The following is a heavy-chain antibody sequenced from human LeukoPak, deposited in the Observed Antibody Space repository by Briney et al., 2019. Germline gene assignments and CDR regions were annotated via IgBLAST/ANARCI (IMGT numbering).Heavy chain of an antibody. J-gene: IGHJ6*02. D-gene: IGHD2-2*01. V-gene: IGHV3-23*01. CDR3: ARGLGYCSSTSCPETILYYYYYGMDV. Sequence: GGSLRLSCAASGFTFSSYWMSWVRQAPGKGLEWVSAISGSGGSTYYADSVKGRFTISRDNSKNTLYLQMNSLRAEDTAVYYCARGLGYCSSTSCPETILYYYYYGMDVWGQGTTVTVSS. CDR1: GFTFSSYW. CDR2: ISGSGGST.